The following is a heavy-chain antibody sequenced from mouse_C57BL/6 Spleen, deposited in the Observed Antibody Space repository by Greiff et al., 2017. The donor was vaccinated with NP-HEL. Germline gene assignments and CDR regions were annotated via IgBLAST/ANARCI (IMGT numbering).Heavy chain of an antibody. CDR1: GFTFSDYG. CDR3: ARGGLFDY. Sequence: EVKLVESGGGLVKPGGSLKLSCAASGFTFSDYGLHWVRQAPEKGLEWVAYIRSGSSTIHYADPVTGRFTISRDNAKNTLFLQMTSLRSEDTAMYYCARGGLFDYWGQGTTLTVSS. J-gene: IGHJ2*01. V-gene: IGHV5-17*01. D-gene: IGHD3-1*01. CDR2: IRSGSSTI.